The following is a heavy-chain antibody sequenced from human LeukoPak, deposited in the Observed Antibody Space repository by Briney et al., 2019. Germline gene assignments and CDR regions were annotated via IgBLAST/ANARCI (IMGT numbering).Heavy chain of an antibody. CDR3: ARDRDYHASTGALIDW. Sequence: ASVKVSCKASGGTFSSYAISWVRQAPGQWLEWMGGIIPIFGTANYAQKFQGRVTITADESTSTAYMELNSLRREDTAVYYCARDRDYHASTGALIDWWGQGTLAIVSS. CDR1: GGTFSSYA. V-gene: IGHV1-69*13. CDR2: IIPIFGTA. J-gene: IGHJ4*02. D-gene: IGHD2-8*02.